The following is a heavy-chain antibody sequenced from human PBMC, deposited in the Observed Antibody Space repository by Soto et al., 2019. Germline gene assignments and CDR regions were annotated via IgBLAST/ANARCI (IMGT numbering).Heavy chain of an antibody. J-gene: IGHJ4*02. D-gene: IGHD4-4*01. CDR3: ATYSNYKPFDY. CDR1: GGTLSSYA. V-gene: IGHV1-69*13. CDR2: IIPIFGTA. Sequence: SVNVSCKASGGTLSSYAISWVRQAPGQGLEWMGGIIPIFGTANYAQKFQGRVTITADESTSTADMELSSLRSQDTAVYYCATYSNYKPFDYWGQGTLVTVSS.